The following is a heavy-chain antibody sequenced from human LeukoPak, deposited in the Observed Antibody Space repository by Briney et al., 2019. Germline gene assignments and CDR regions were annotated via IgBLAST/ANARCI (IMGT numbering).Heavy chain of an antibody. CDR3: ASPESRYYDILTGYSFDY. CDR2: INPNSGGT. J-gene: IGHJ4*02. D-gene: IGHD3-9*01. Sequence: ASVKVSCKASGYTFTGYYMHWVRQAPGQGLQWMGWINPNSGGTNYAQRFQGRVTMTRDTSISTAYMELNRLRSDDTAVYYCASPESRYYDILTGYSFDYWGQGTLVTVSS. CDR1: GYTFTGYY. V-gene: IGHV1-2*02.